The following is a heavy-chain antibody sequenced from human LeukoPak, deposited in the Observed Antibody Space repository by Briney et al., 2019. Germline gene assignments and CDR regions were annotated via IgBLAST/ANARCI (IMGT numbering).Heavy chain of an antibody. Sequence: GGSLRLACAASGFTFRNYWMSWVRQVPGKGLEWVVNINEGGNEKNYVDSVKGRFTASRDNAQNSLYLQMNSLRVEDTAVYYCARHPNSNWDYWGQGTLVTVSS. CDR3: ARHPNSNWDY. D-gene: IGHD6-13*01. J-gene: IGHJ4*02. CDR1: GFTFRNYW. CDR2: INEGGNEK. V-gene: IGHV3-7*03.